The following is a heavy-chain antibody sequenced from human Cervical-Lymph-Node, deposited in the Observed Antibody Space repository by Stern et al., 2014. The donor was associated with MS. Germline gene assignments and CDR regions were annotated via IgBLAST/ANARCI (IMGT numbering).Heavy chain of an antibody. CDR1: GFTFKNHG. CDR2: ISYDGISK. V-gene: IGHV3-30*18. CDR3: AKDGAAATRAYYLDH. J-gene: IGHJ4*02. Sequence: VQLVESGGGVVQPGGSLRLSCAASGFTFKNHGMHWVRQAPGQGLEWEAVISYDGISKYYADSVKGRVAISRDDSKNTVYLQMNSLKVEDTAVYYCAKDGAAATRAYYLDHWGQGTLVTVSS. D-gene: IGHD6-13*01.